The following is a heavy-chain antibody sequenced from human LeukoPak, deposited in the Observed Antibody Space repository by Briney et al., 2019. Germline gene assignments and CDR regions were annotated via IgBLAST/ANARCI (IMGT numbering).Heavy chain of an antibody. CDR2: INWNGGST. V-gene: IGHV3-20*04. Sequence: GGSLRLSCAASGFTFDDYGMSWVRQAPGKGLEWVSGINWNGGSTGYADSVKVRFTISRDNAKNSLYLQMNSLRAEDTALYSCARDTPPNYYDSSGYLLRGYYFDYWGQGTLVTVSS. J-gene: IGHJ4*02. CDR1: GFTFDDYG. CDR3: ARDTPPNYYDSSGYLLRGYYFDY. D-gene: IGHD3-22*01.